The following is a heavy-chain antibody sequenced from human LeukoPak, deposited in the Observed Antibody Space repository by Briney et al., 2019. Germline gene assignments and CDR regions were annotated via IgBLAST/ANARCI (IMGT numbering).Heavy chain of an antibody. J-gene: IGHJ6*03. V-gene: IGHV4-39*07. Sequence: PSETLSLTCTVSGGSISSSSYYWGWIRQPPGKGLEWIGSIYYSGSTYYNPSLKSRVTISVDTSKNQFSLKLSSVTAADTAVYYCARESQPTTSYNYYYYMDVWGKGTTVTVSS. CDR3: ARESQPTTSYNYYYYMDV. D-gene: IGHD1-7*01. CDR1: GGSISSSSYY. CDR2: IYYSGST.